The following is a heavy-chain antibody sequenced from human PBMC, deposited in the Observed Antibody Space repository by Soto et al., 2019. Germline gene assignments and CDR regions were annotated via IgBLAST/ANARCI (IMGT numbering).Heavy chain of an antibody. CDR1: GFTFSSYA. J-gene: IGHJ1*01. CDR2: ISGSGGST. Sequence: PGGSLRLSCAASGFTFSSYAMSWVRQAPGKGLEWVSAISGSGGSTYYADSVKGRFTISRDNSKNTLYLQMNSLRAEDTAVYYCAKGGYSSGWYGQNPAYFQHWGQGTLVTVSS. CDR3: AKGGYSSGWYGQNPAYFQH. D-gene: IGHD6-19*01. V-gene: IGHV3-23*01.